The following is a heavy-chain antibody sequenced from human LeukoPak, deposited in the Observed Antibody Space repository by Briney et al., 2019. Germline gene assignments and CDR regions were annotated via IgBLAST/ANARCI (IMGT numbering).Heavy chain of an antibody. CDR2: INPNSGGT. D-gene: IGHD3-22*01. Sequence: ASVKVSCKASGYTFTGYYMHWVRQAPGQGREWMGWINPNSGGTNYAQKFQGRVTMTRDTSISTAYMELSRLRSDDTAVYYCARAYYYDSSGYYSVWGQGTLVTVSS. CDR1: GYTFTGYY. V-gene: IGHV1-2*02. CDR3: ARAYYYDSSGYYSV. J-gene: IGHJ4*02.